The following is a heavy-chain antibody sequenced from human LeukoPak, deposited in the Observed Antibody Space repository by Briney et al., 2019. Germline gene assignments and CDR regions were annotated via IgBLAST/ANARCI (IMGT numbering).Heavy chain of an antibody. Sequence: GESLKISCEGSGYTFTRYWIGWVRQMPGKGLEWMGIIYPLDSDTRYSPSFQGQVTISVDKSIRTAYLQWSSLKAADTAMYCCARGSGDVLRPILHYWGQGTLVTVSS. V-gene: IGHV5-51*01. CDR1: GYTFTRYW. J-gene: IGHJ4*02. D-gene: IGHD4-17*01. CDR2: IYPLDSDT. CDR3: ARGSGDVLRPILHY.